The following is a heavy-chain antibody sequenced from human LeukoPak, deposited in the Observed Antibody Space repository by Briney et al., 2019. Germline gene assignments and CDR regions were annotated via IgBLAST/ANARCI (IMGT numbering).Heavy chain of an antibody. Sequence: PSQTLSLTCSVSGGSISRGSYYWNWIRQPAGKGLEWMGRIYNSGSTNYNPSLKSRVTISTDMSKNQFSLRLTSVTAADTAVYYCARNKGRYGSGRVHFDPWGQGTLVTVSS. CDR3: ARNKGRYGSGRVHFDP. CDR1: GGSISRGSYY. D-gene: IGHD3-10*01. J-gene: IGHJ5*02. CDR2: IYNSGST. V-gene: IGHV4-61*02.